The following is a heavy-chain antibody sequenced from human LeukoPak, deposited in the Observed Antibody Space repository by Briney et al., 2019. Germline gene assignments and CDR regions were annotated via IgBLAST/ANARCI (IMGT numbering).Heavy chain of an antibody. CDR1: GDSVSSNSAS. CDR3: ARYTAVTENFDY. CDR2: TYYRSKWGN. Sequence: SPTLSLTCAISGDSVSSNSASWHWLTQSPSRGLEWLVRTYYRSKWGNDYAMSVKGRITVNPGTSRNQFSLQLNSVTPEDTAVYYCARYTAVTENFDYWGEGTLVTVSS. J-gene: IGHJ4*02. V-gene: IGHV6-1*01. D-gene: IGHD5-18*01.